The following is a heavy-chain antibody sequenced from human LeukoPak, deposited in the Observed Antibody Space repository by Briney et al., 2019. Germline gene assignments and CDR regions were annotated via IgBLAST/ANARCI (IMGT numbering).Heavy chain of an antibody. V-gene: IGHV3-7*03. D-gene: IGHD3-9*01. CDR1: GFTFSSYW. J-gene: IGHJ4*02. CDR2: IKQDGSEK. Sequence: GGSLRLSCAASGFTFSSYWMSWVRQVPGKGLEWVANIKQDGSEKYYVDSVKGRFTISRDNAKNSLYLQMNSLRAEDTAVYYCAREDDDILTGHGGYFDYWGQGTLVTVSS. CDR3: AREDDDILTGHGGYFDY.